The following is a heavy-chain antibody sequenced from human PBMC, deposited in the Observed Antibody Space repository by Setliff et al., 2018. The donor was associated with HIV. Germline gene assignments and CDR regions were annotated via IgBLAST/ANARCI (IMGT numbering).Heavy chain of an antibody. J-gene: IGHJ4*02. Sequence: SETLSLTCAVYGGSFSDYYWSWIRQPPGKGLEWIGESNHSGSTNYNPSLKSRVTISVDTSKNQFSLKLSSVTAADTAVYYCARGSAPDSSGYYYGGFFDYWGQGTLVTVSS. D-gene: IGHD3-22*01. CDR3: ARGSAPDSSGYYYGGFFDY. CDR1: GGSFSDYY. V-gene: IGHV4-34*01. CDR2: SNHSGST.